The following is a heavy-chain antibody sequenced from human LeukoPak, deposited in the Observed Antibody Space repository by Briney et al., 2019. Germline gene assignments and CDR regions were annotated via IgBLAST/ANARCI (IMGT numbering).Heavy chain of an antibody. CDR2: IIPIFGTA. CDR1: GGTSSSYA. CDR3: ASDPAGEGATLLS. D-gene: IGHD1-26*01. J-gene: IGHJ5*02. V-gene: IGHV1-69*05. Sequence: SVKVSCKASGGTSSSYAISWVRQAPGQGLEWMGGIIPIFGTANYAQKFQGRVTITTDESTSTAYMELSSLRSEDTAVYYCASDPAGEGATLLSWGQGTLVTVSS.